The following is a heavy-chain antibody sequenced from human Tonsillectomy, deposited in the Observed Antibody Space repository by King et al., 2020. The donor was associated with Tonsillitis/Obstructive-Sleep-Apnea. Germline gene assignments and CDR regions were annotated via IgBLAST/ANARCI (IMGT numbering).Heavy chain of an antibody. CDR3: AKGTHISGFGTFVHA. J-gene: IGHJ5*02. V-gene: IGHV3-30*18. Sequence: VQLVESGGGVVQPGRSLRLSCAASGFTFSTYGMHWVRQAPGKGLEWVAVISSDGEGKYYGDSVKGRFTISRDNSKNTLYLQMNSLRAEDTAFYYVAKGTHISGFGTFVHAWGPGTLVTVSS. CDR2: ISSDGEGK. CDR1: GFTFSTYG. D-gene: IGHD3/OR15-3a*01.